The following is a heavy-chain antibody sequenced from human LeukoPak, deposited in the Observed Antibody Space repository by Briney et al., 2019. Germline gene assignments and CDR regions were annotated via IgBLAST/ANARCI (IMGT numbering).Heavy chain of an antibody. Sequence: GRSLRLSCAASGFTFSSYSMNWVRQAPGKGLEWVSYISSSSTTIYYADSVKGRFTISRDNAKNSLYLQMNSLRAEDTAVYYCARDHHRRLYDSQARDTFYFWGQGTMVTVSS. CDR1: GFTFSSYS. CDR2: ISSSSTTI. V-gene: IGHV3-48*01. D-gene: IGHD3-22*01. CDR3: ARDHHRRLYDSQARDTFYF. J-gene: IGHJ3*01.